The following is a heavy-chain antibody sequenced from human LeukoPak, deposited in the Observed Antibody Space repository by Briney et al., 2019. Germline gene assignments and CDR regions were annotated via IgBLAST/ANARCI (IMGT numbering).Heavy chain of an antibody. CDR2: IIPIFGTA. CDR1: GGTFSSYA. V-gene: IGHV1-69*13. J-gene: IGHJ5*02. D-gene: IGHD3-10*01. Sequence: SVKVSCKASGGTFSSYAISWVRQAPGQGLEWMGGIIPIFGTANYAQKFQGRVTITADESTSTAYMELRSLRSDDTAVYYCARDRGDGNWFDPWGQGTLVTVSS. CDR3: ARDRGDGNWFDP.